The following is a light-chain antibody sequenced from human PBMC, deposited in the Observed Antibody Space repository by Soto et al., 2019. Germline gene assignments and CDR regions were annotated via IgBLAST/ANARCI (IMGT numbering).Light chain of an antibody. J-gene: IGKJ3*01. CDR2: DAS. CDR1: QDITNY. V-gene: IGKV1-33*01. Sequence: DIQMTQSPSSLSASVGDRVTITCQASQDITNYLNWYQHKPGKDPKLLMCDASTLATGVPSRFSGSGSGTHFVLTISSLQPEDIATYYCQQYDNLLFTVGPGTKVDI. CDR3: QQYDNLLFT.